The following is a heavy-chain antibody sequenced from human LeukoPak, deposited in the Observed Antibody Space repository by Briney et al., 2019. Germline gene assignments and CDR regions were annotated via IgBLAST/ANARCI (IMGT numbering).Heavy chain of an antibody. Sequence: GGSLRLSCAASGFTFSSYWMQWVRHAPGKGLVWVSHISSDGSRTRYADSVKGRFTISRDNSKNTLYLQMNSLRADDTAVYYCAKMVREFYTISYYFDYWGQGTLVTVSS. CDR2: ISSDGSRT. V-gene: IGHV3-74*01. CDR3: AKMVREFYTISYYFDY. J-gene: IGHJ4*02. CDR1: GFTFSSYW. D-gene: IGHD2-8*01.